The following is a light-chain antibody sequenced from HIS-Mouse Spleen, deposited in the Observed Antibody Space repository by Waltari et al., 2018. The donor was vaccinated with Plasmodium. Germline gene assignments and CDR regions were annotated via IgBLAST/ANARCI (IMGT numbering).Light chain of an antibody. Sequence: QSALTQPPSASGSPGQSVTISCTGTSSDVGGYNYVSWYQQHPGKAPKLMIYEVSKRPPVVPDRVSGSKSGNPAPLTVSGLQAEDEADYYCSSYAGSNNLVFGGGTKLTVL. J-gene: IGLJ2*01. CDR3: SSYAGSNNLV. CDR2: EVS. V-gene: IGLV2-8*01. CDR1: SSDVGGYNY.